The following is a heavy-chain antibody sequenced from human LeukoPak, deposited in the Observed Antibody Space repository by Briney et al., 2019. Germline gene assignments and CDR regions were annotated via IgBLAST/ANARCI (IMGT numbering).Heavy chain of an antibody. D-gene: IGHD5-24*01. CDR3: ARSTRDGPFDY. CDR2: VNHSGST. V-gene: IGHV4-34*01. J-gene: IGHJ4*02. CDR1: GESFSGYY. Sequence: SETLSLTCAVYGESFSGYYWSWIRQPPGKGLEWIGEVNHSGSTNYNPSLKSRVTISVDTSKNQFSLKLSSVTAADTAVYYCARSTRDGPFDYWGQGTLVTVSS.